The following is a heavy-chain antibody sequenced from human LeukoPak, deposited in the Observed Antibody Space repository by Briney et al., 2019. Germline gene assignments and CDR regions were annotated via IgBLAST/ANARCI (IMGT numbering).Heavy chain of an antibody. CDR3: AEVLSLLLADY. Sequence: GGSLRLSCAASGFTFSSYAMSWVRQAPGKGLERVSAISGSGGSTYYADSVKGRFTISRDNSKNTLYLQMNSLRAEDKDNYVCAEVLSLLLADYWGQGTLVTVSS. CDR1: GFTFSSYA. CDR2: ISGSGGST. J-gene: IGHJ4*02. V-gene: IGHV3-23*01. D-gene: IGHD2-15*01.